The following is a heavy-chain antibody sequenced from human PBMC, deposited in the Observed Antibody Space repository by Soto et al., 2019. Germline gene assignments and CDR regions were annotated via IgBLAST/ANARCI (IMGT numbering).Heavy chain of an antibody. CDR3: AAGIPDFWSGYYTGGYYYYGMDV. J-gene: IGHJ6*02. CDR2: IVVGSGNT. CDR1: GFTFTSSA. V-gene: IGHV1-58*01. Sequence: SVKVSCEASGFTFTSSAVQWVRQARGQRLEWIGWIVVGSGNTNYAQKFQERVTITRDMSTSTAYMELSSLRSEDTAVYYCAAGIPDFWSGYYTGGYYYYGMDVWGQGTTVTVSS. D-gene: IGHD3-3*01.